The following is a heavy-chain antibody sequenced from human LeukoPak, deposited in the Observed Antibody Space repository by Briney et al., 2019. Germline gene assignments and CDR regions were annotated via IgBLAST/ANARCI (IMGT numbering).Heavy chain of an antibody. CDR3: ARDRGLSGYDLCDY. CDR2: IKHDGSEK. V-gene: IGHV3-7*01. J-gene: IGHJ4*02. D-gene: IGHD5-12*01. CDR1: TFTFSNYW. Sequence: PGGSLRLSCAASTFTFSNYWMNWVRQAPGKGLEWVATIKHDGSEKHYVDSVEGRFTISRDNAMNSLYLQMNSLRAEDTAVYYCARDRGLSGYDLCDYWSQGTLVTVSS.